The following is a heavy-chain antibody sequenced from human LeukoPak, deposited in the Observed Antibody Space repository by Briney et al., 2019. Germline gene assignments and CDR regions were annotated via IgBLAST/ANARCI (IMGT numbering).Heavy chain of an antibody. CDR1: GFTFSSYG. J-gene: IGHJ6*02. CDR2: ISYDGSNK. CDR3: AKAPRDGYNPNYYYGMDV. V-gene: IGHV3-30*18. Sequence: GGSLRLSCAASGFTFSSYGMHWVRQAPGKGLEWVAVISYDGSNKYYADSVKGRFTISRDNSKNTLYLQMNSLRAEDTAVYYCAKAPRDGYNPNYYYGMDVWGQGTTVTVSS. D-gene: IGHD5-24*01.